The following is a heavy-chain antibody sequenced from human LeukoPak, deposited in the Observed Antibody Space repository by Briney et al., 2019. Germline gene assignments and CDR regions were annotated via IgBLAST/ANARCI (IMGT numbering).Heavy chain of an antibody. CDR2: ISYDGSNK. CDR1: GFSFSSYG. J-gene: IGHJ6*02. D-gene: IGHD3-9*01. Sequence: GGSLRLSCAASGFSFSSYGMHWVRQAPGKGLEWVAVISYDGSNKYYADSVKGRFTISRDNSKNTLYLQMNSLRAEDTAVYYCAKDLRAYDILTGPRFGMDVWGQGTTVTVSS. CDR3: AKDLRAYDILTGPRFGMDV. V-gene: IGHV3-30*18.